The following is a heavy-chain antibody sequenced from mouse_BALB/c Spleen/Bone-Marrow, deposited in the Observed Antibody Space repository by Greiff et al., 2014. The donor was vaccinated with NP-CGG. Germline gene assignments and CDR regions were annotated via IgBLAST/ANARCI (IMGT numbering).Heavy chain of an antibody. V-gene: IGHV3-2*02. CDR1: GYSITSAFA. CDR3: ARSGNFFDY. J-gene: IGHJ2*01. CDR2: ISSSGIT. Sequence: EVMLVESGPGLVRPSQSMSLTCTVTGYSITSAFAWNWIRQFPGINLEWMGYISSSGITSYNPSLKSRISITRDASKNQFFLQLNSVTTEDTATYYCARSGNFFDYWGQGTTLTVSS. D-gene: IGHD3-1*01.